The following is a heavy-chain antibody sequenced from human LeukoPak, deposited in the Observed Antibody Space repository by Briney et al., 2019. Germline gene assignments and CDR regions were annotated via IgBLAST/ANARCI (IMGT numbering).Heavy chain of an antibody. J-gene: IGHJ4*02. D-gene: IGHD3-16*01. CDR3: AREVRSWRYFDY. V-gene: IGHV4-31*03. CDR2: IYYSGST. CDR1: GGSISSGGYY. Sequence: SETLSLTCTVSGGSISSGGYYWSWIRQHPGKGLEWTGYIYYSGSTYYNPSLKSRVTISVDTSKNQFSLKLSSVTAADTAVYYCAREVRSWRYFDYWGQGTLVTVSS.